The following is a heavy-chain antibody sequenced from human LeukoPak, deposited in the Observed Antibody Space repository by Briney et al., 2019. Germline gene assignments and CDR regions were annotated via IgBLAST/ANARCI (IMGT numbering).Heavy chain of an antibody. CDR2: IIPIFGTA. V-gene: IGHV1-69*13. J-gene: IGHJ5*02. D-gene: IGHD4-23*01. CDR1: GGTFSSYA. CDR3: ARDLEALEVRWQRPSRWFDP. Sequence: SVKVSCKASGGTFSSYAISWVRQALGQGLEWMGGIIPIFGTANYAQKFQGRVTITADESTSTAYMELSSLRSEDTAVYYCARDLEALEVRWQRPSRWFDPWGQGTLVTVSS.